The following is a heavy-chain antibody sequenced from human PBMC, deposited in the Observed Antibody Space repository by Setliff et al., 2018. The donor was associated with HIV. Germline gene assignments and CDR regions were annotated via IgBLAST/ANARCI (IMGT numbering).Heavy chain of an antibody. CDR3: ARGRFWGPH. Sequence: ASVKVSCKASGDTFSNYPISWLRQAPGQGPEWMGGIIPALGNTDYAQKFQGRVTMTRDTSISTAYMELSSLTSDDTAVYYCARGRFWGPHWGQGTLVTVSS. CDR2: IIPALGNT. D-gene: IGHD7-27*01. J-gene: IGHJ4*02. V-gene: IGHV1-8*02. CDR1: GDTFSNYP.